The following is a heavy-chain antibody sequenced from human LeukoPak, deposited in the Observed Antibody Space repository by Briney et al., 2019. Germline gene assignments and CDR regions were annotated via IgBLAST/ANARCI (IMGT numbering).Heavy chain of an antibody. V-gene: IGHV4-4*07. Sequence: SETLSLTCTVSGGSISSYYWSWIRQPAGKGLVCIGRIYSSGSTDYNPSLKSRVTMSVDTSKNKFSLKLSSVTAADTAVYYCARDSGTTGEVKFDPWGQGTLVTVSS. J-gene: IGHJ5*02. D-gene: IGHD3-10*01. CDR2: IYSSGST. CDR1: GGSISSYY. CDR3: ARDSGTTGEVKFDP.